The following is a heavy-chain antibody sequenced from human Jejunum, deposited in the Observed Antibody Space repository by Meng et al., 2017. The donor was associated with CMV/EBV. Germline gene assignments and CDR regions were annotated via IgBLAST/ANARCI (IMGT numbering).Heavy chain of an antibody. D-gene: IGHD3-10*01. CDR3: ARNARGSGY. Sequence: SYAASGFTFSTYWMTWVSQAPGKGLEWVANIKQDGSEKYYVDSVKGRFTISRDNAKNSLFLQMNSLRAEDTAMYYCARNARGSGYWGQGTLVTVSS. J-gene: IGHJ4*02. V-gene: IGHV3-7*01. CDR2: IKQDGSEK. CDR1: GFTFSTYW.